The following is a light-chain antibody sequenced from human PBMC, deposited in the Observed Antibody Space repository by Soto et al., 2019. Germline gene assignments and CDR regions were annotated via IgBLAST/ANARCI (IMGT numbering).Light chain of an antibody. V-gene: IGKV3-20*01. J-gene: IGKJ4*01. CDR3: QQYDSSPLT. CDR2: GAS. Sequence: ESVLTQSPGTLSLSPGERATLSCRASQSVSSSYLAWYHQKPGQAPRLLIYGASSRATGIPDRFSGSGSGTDFTLTISRLEPEDFAVYYCQQYDSSPLTFGGGTQVEIK. CDR1: QSVSSSY.